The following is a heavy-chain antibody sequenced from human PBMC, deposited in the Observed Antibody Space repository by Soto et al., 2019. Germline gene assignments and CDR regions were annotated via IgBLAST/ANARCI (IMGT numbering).Heavy chain of an antibody. Sequence: GASVKVSCKASGYTFTSYYMHWVRQAPGQGLEWMGIINPSGGSTSYAQKFQGRVSMTRDTSPSTVYMQLSSLRSEDTAVYYCARGGRSNYYYYYMDVWGKGTTVTVSS. V-gene: IGHV1-46*03. J-gene: IGHJ6*03. CDR2: INPSGGST. D-gene: IGHD2-2*01. CDR3: ARGGRSNYYYYYMDV. CDR1: GYTFTSYY.